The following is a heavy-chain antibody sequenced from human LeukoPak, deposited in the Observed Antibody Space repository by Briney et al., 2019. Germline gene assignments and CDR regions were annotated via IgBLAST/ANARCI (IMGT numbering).Heavy chain of an antibody. V-gene: IGHV4-34*01. Sequence: PSETLSLTCAVYGGSFSGYYWSWIRQPPGKGLEWIGEINHSGSTNYNPSLKSRVTISVDTSKNQFSLKLSSVTAADTAVYYCARVQARDTPYYYYYMDVWGKGTTVTISS. CDR1: GGSFSGYY. CDR3: ARVQARDTPYYYYYMDV. CDR2: INHSGST. J-gene: IGHJ6*03. D-gene: IGHD5-18*01.